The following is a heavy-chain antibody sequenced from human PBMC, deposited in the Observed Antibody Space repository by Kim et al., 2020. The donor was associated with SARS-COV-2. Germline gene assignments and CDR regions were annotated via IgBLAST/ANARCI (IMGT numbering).Heavy chain of an antibody. CDR2: IYYTGSS. V-gene: IGHV4-30-4*01. Sequence: SETLSLTCTVSGGSISSGDYYWSWIRQPPGKGLEWIGYIYYTGSSHYNPSLNSRVTISIDTSKNQFSLKLSSVTAADTAMYYCARGPPIGGGDCYSHWGQGTLVTVSS. D-gene: IGHD2-21*02. CDR3: ARGPPIGGGDCYSH. CDR1: GGSISSGDYY. J-gene: IGHJ4*02.